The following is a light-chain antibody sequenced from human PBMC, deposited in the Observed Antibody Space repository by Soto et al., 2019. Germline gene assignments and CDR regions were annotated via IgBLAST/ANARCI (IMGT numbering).Light chain of an antibody. J-gene: IGLJ2*01. V-gene: IGLV2-14*03. CDR1: SSDVGGYNY. Sequence: QSALTQPASVSGSPGQSITISCTGASSDVGGYNYVSWYQQHPGKAPKLMIYDVSNRPSGVSNRFSGSKSDNTASLTISGLQGEDEADYYCSSYTISSVVFGGGPTVTVL. CDR2: DVS. CDR3: SSYTISSVV.